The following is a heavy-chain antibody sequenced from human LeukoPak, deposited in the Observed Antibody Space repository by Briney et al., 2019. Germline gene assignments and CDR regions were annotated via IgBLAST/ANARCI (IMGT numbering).Heavy chain of an antibody. J-gene: IGHJ4*02. CDR3: ARARLRKEFDY. CDR2: INPIFGTA. V-gene: IGHV1-69*06. D-gene: IGHD4-17*01. CDR1: GGTFSSYA. Sequence: GASVKVSCKASGGTFSSYAISWVRQAPGQGLEWMGGINPIFGTANYAQKFQGRVTITADKSTSTAYMELSSLRSEDTAVYYCARARLRKEFDYWGQGTLVTVSS.